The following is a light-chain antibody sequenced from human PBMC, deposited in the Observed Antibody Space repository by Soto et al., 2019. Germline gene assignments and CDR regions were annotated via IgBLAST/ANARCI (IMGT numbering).Light chain of an antibody. CDR2: GAS. CDR3: QQYIYWPWT. CDR1: QSVSST. V-gene: IGKV3-15*01. Sequence: EIVMTQSPATLSVSPGERATLSCRASQSVSSTLAWYQQKPGHAPRLLIYGASTRATGIPARFSGSGSGTEFTLTISSLQSEDFAVYYCQQYIYWPWTFGQGTKVDIK. J-gene: IGKJ1*01.